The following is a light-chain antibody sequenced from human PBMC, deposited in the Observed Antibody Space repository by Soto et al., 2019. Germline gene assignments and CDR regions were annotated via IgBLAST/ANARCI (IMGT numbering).Light chain of an antibody. Sequence: QSALTQPPSASGSPGQSVTISCTGTSNDVGTYDYVSWYQQHPGKAPKLMIFEVSKRPSGVPDRFSGSKSGNTASLTVSGLQAEDEGDYYCSSYADTKTVIFGGGTKVTVL. CDR3: SSYADTKTVI. CDR1: SNDVGTYDY. J-gene: IGLJ2*01. CDR2: EVS. V-gene: IGLV2-8*01.